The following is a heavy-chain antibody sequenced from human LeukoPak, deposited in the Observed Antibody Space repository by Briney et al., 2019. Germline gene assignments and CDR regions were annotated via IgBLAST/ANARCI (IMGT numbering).Heavy chain of an antibody. CDR1: GFIVSSNY. CDR3: ARNIAAAGSDY. D-gene: IGHD6-13*01. J-gene: IGHJ4*02. Sequence: GGSLRLSCGASGFIVSSNYMSWVRQAPGKGLEGVSVNYSGGSTYYADSVKGRFTISRDNSKNTLYLQMNSLRAEDTAVYYCARNIAAAGSDYWGQGTLVTVSS. CDR2: NYSGGST. V-gene: IGHV3-66*01.